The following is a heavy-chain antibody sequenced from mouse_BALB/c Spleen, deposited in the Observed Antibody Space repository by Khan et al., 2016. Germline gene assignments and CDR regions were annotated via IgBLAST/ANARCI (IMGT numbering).Heavy chain of an antibody. CDR1: GYTFTDYV. CDR2: IYPGSGST. V-gene: IGHV1-81*01. J-gene: IGHJ4*01. CDR3: EKDLWAMDY. Sequence: QVRLQQSGPELVKPGASVKMSCKASGYTFTDYVISWVKQRTGQGLEWIGEIYPGSGSTYYNEKFKGKATLTADKSSHTAYMQTSSLTSEDSAVCFCEKDLWAMDYWGQGTSVTVSS. D-gene: IGHD1-1*01.